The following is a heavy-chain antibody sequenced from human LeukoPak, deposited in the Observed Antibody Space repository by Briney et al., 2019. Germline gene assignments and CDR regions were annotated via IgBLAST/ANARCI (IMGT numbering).Heavy chain of an antibody. Sequence: PGGSLRLSCAASGFTFSSYGMHWARQAPGKGLEWVAVIWYDGSNKYYADSVKGRFTISRDNSKNTLYLQMNSLRAEDTAVYYCARPRIAVAGTDYYYGMDVWGQGTTVTVSS. V-gene: IGHV3-33*01. CDR2: IWYDGSNK. J-gene: IGHJ6*02. CDR3: ARPRIAVAGTDYYYGMDV. D-gene: IGHD6-19*01. CDR1: GFTFSSYG.